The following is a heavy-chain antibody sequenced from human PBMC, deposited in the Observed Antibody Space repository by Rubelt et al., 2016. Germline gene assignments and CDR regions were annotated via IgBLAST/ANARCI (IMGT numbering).Heavy chain of an antibody. CDR1: GGSISSGGYY. J-gene: IGHJ3*02. V-gene: IGHV4-31*03. CDR3: ARVPVPAAMLALNAFDI. CDR2: INHSGST. D-gene: IGHD2-2*01. Sequence: QVQLQESGPGLVKPSQTLSLTCTVSGGSISSGGYYWSWIRQPPGKGLEWIGEINHSGSTNYNPSLKGRVTISVDTSKNQFSLKLSSVTAADTAVYYCARVPVPAAMLALNAFDIWGQGTMVTVSS.